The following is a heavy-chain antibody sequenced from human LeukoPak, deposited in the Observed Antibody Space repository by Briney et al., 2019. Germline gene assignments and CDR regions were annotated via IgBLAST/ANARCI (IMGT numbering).Heavy chain of an antibody. CDR1: GGTFSSYA. J-gene: IGHJ4*02. CDR2: IIPIFGTA. D-gene: IGHD5-12*01. CDR3: ARGEVATKLGFDY. V-gene: IGHV1-69*05. Sequence: SVKVSCKASGGTFSSYAISWVRQAPGQGLEWMGGIIPIFGTANYAQKFQGRVTITTDESTSTAYMELSSLRSEDTAVYYCARGEVATKLGFDYWGRGTLVTVSS.